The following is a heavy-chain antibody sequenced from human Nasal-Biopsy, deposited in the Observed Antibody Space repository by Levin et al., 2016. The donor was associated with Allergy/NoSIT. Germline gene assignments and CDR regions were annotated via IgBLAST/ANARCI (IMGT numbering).Heavy chain of an antibody. CDR1: GYTFTDYY. J-gene: IGHJ3*01. V-gene: IGHV1-18*04. CDR3: VREPHAFDV. CDR2: ISVDTGDT. Sequence: ASVKVSCKTSGYTFTDYYIHWVRQAPGQGLEWLGWISVDTGDTRSAHWLQDRLTLTTDTSTATAYMELRRLESDDTAVYYCVREPHAFDVWGQGTRITVSS.